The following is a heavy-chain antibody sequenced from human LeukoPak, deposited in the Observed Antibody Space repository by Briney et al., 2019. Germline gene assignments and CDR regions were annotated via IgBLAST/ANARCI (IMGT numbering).Heavy chain of an antibody. D-gene: IGHD3-22*01. CDR3: ARGPYSYDSSGAFDI. CDR2: IYHSGST. CDR1: GGSISSSNW. J-gene: IGHJ3*02. V-gene: IGHV4-4*02. Sequence: SGTLSLTCAVSGGSISSSNWWSWVRQPPGKGLEWMGEIYHSGSTNYNPSLKSRVTISVDTSKNQFSLKLSSVTAADTAVYFCARGPYSYDSSGAFDIWGQGTMVTVSS.